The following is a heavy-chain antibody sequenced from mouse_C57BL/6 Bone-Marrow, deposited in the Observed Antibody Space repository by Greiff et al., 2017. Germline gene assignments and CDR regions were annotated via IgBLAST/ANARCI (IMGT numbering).Heavy chain of an antibody. Sequence: QVQLQQSGAELVRPGTSVKVSCKASGYAFTNYLIEWVKQRPGQGLEWIGVINPGSGGTNYNEKFKGKATLTADKSSNTAYMQLSSLTSEDSAVYFCARGGGRGYLDYWGQGTTLTVSS. CDR1: GYAFTNYL. V-gene: IGHV1-54*01. CDR2: INPGSGGT. CDR3: ARGGGRGYLDY. D-gene: IGHD3-3*01. J-gene: IGHJ2*01.